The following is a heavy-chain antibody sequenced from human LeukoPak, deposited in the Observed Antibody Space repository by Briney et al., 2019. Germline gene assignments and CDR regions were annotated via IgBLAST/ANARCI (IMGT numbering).Heavy chain of an antibody. CDR1: GFTFSSYG. V-gene: IGHV3-30*18. J-gene: IGHJ4*02. Sequence: GGSLRLSCAASGFTFSSYGMHWVRQAPGKGLEWVAVISYDGSNKYYADSVKGRFTISRDNSKNTLYLQMNSLRAEDTAVYYCAEDYRDGYTSYYFDYWGQGTLVTVSS. CDR2: ISYDGSNK. CDR3: AEDYRDGYTSYYFDY. D-gene: IGHD5-24*01.